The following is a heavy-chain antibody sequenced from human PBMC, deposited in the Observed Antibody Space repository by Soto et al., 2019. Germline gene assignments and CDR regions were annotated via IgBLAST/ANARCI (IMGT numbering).Heavy chain of an antibody. CDR2: IYYSGST. CDR1: GGSISSGGYY. CDR3: ASVFHSGSYYWLDP. V-gene: IGHV4-31*03. D-gene: IGHD1-26*01. Sequence: PSETLSLTCTVSGGSISSGGYYWSWIRQHPGKGLEWIGYIYYSGSTYYNPSLKSRVTISVDTSKNQFSLKLSSVTAADTAVYYCASVFHSGSYYWLDPWGQGTLVTVYS. J-gene: IGHJ5*02.